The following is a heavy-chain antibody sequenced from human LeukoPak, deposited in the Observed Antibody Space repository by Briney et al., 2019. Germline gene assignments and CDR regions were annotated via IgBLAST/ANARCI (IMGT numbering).Heavy chain of an antibody. CDR3: ARTNYGGNSIYYYYMDV. V-gene: IGHV4-59*01. CDR1: GGSISSYY. CDR2: IYYSGGT. Sequence: PSETLSLTCTVSGGSISSYYWGWIRQPPGKGLEWIGYIYYSGGTNYNPSLKSRVTISVDTSKNQFSLNLSSVTAADTAVYYCARTNYGGNSIYYYYMDVWGKGTTVTVSS. J-gene: IGHJ6*03. D-gene: IGHD4-23*01.